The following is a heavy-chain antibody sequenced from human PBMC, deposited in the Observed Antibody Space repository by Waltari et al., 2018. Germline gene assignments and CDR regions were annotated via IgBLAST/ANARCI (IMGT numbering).Heavy chain of an antibody. D-gene: IGHD2-21*02. V-gene: IGHV3-15*08. CDR2: ISTKASGETT. CDR3: TTIGDNF. CDR1: GFRFSDAW. J-gene: IGHJ4*02. Sequence: EAQLVESGADLVQPGGSLRLSCEASGFRFSDAWMNWVRQAPGKGLEWIARISTKASGETTHYAASVRGRFSISRDDSKSTLYLQMNNLRTEDTAFYYCTTIGDNFWGQGVLVTVSS.